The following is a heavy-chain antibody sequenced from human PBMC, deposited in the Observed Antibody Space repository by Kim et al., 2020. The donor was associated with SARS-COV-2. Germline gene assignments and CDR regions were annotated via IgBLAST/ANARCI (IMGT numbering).Heavy chain of an antibody. CDR2: ISYDGSNK. J-gene: IGHJ4*02. V-gene: IGHV3-30*18. CDR1: GFTFSSYG. D-gene: IGHD6-13*01. Sequence: GGSLRLSCAASGFTFSSYGMHWVRQAPGKGLEWVAVISYDGSNKYYADSVKGRFTISRDNSKNTLYLQMNSLRAEDTAVYYCAKAGIAAAVPDYWGQGTLVTVSS. CDR3: AKAGIAAAVPDY.